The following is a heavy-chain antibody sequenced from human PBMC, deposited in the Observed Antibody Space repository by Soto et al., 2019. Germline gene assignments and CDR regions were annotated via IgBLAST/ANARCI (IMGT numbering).Heavy chain of an antibody. V-gene: IGHV5-51*01. J-gene: IGHJ4*02. CDR1: GYSFTSYW. CDR3: ARWYSSGLYYLDY. CDR2: IYPGDSDT. Sequence: PGESLKISCKGSGYSFTSYWIACVRQMPGKGLECMGIIYPGDSDTRYSPSFQGQVTISANKASAYLQWNSLEASDTTMYYCARWYSSGLYYLDYWGQGTLVTVS. D-gene: IGHD6-19*01.